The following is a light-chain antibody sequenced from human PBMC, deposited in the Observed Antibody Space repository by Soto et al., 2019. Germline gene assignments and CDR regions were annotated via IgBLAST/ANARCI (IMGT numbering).Light chain of an antibody. CDR2: RNN. CDR3: ATWDDGLNGFYV. V-gene: IGLV1-47*01. Sequence: QSVLTQPPSASGTPGQGVTISCSGSTSNIGSNYVYWYQQLPGTAPKLLIYRNNQRPSGVPDRFSGSKSGTPASLAISGLRSDDEADYFCATWDDGLNGFYVFGTGTKVTVL. J-gene: IGLJ1*01. CDR1: TSNIGSNY.